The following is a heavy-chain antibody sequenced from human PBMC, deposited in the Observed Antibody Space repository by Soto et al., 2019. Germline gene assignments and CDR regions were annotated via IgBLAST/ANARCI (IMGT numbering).Heavy chain of an antibody. Sequence: SETLSLTCTVSGGSISSGGYYWSWIRQHPGKGLEWIGYIYYSGSTYYNPSLKSRVTISVDTSTSTVYMDLSSLRSDDTAVYYCARDLAAADYWGQGTLVTVSS. CDR1: GGSISSGGYY. D-gene: IGHD6-13*01. V-gene: IGHV4-31*03. CDR2: IYYSGST. CDR3: ARDLAAADY. J-gene: IGHJ4*02.